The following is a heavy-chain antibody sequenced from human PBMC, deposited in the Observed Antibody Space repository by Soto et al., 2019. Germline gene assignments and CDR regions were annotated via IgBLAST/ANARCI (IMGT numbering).Heavy chain of an antibody. CDR1: GFSFSSYW. J-gene: IGHJ3*01. CDR2: INTDGSST. D-gene: IGHD3-9*01. CDR3: ARSPGGYYID. Sequence: EVQLVESGGGLVQPGGSLRLSCEDSGFSFSSYWMHWVGQGPGKGLVWVSRINTDGSSTNYADSVKGRFTISRDNAKNTVYLQMNSLRAEDTAVYYCARSPGGYYIDWGQGTMVTVSS. V-gene: IGHV3-74*01.